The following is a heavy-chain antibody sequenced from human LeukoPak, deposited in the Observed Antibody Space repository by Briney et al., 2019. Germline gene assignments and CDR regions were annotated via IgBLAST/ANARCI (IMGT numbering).Heavy chain of an antibody. J-gene: IGHJ3*02. CDR2: IYYSGST. CDR3: ARDEGYSYDLDAFDI. CDR1: GGSISSSSYY. V-gene: IGHV4-39*07. D-gene: IGHD5-18*01. Sequence: SETLSLTCTVSGGSISSSSYYWGWIRQPPGKGLEWIGSIYYSGSTYYNPSLKSRVTISVDTSKNQFSLKLSSVTAADTAVYYCARDEGYSYDLDAFDIWGQATMVTVSS.